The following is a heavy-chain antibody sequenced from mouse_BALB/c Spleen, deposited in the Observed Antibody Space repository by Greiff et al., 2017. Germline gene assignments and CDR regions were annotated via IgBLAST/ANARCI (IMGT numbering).Heavy chain of an antibody. D-gene: IGHD1-1*01. CDR1: GYTFTSYW. CDR3: ARNYGDY. J-gene: IGHJ4*01. CDR2: IYPGDGDT. Sequence: QVQLQQSGAELARPGASVKLSCKASGYTFTSYWMQWVKQRPGQGLEWIGAIYPGDGDTRYTQKFKGKATLTADKSSSTAYMQLSSLASEDSAVYYCARNYGDYWGQGTSVTVSS. V-gene: IGHV1-87*01.